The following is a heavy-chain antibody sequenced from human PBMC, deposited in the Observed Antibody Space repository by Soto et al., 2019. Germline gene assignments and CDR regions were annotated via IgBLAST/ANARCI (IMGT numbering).Heavy chain of an antibody. CDR3: ARAGLTALEMATTF. D-gene: IGHD1-1*01. J-gene: IGHJ4*02. Sequence: GASVKVSFKASGSTFTGYYMHWLRQAPGQGLEWMGWINGNSGGTKYAQKFQGRVTMTRDTSISTAYMELSRLTSDDTAVYYCARAGLTALEMATTFWGQGTLVTVSS. CDR2: INGNSGGT. CDR1: GSTFTGYY. V-gene: IGHV1-2*02.